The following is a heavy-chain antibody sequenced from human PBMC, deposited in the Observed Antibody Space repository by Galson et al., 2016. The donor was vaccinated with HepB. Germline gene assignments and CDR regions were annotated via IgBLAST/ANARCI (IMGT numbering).Heavy chain of an antibody. D-gene: IGHD6-19*01. CDR3: ARDDSGGWYGFHYGMDV. CDR2: IPYDGGLK. V-gene: IGHV3-30*03. Sequence: SLRLSCAASGFTFSNYAMHWVRQAPGKGLEWMAVIPYDGGLKYYADSVKGRFTISRDNSKNTLYLQMNSLRVEDTAVYYCARDDSGGWYGFHYGMDVWGQGTTVTVSS. CDR1: GFTFSNYA. J-gene: IGHJ6*02.